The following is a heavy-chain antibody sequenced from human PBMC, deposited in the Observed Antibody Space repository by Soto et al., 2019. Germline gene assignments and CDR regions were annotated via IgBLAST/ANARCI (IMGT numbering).Heavy chain of an antibody. V-gene: IGHV4-59*01. CDR2: IYYSGST. CDR3: AREPGYSSSWYDY. J-gene: IGHJ4*02. D-gene: IGHD6-13*01. CDR1: GGSISSYY. Sequence: SETLSLTCTVSGGSISSYYWSWIRQPPGKGLEWIGYIYYSGSTNYNPSLKSRVTISVDTSKNQFSLKLSSVTAADTAVYYCAREPGYSSSWYDYWGQGTLVTVSS.